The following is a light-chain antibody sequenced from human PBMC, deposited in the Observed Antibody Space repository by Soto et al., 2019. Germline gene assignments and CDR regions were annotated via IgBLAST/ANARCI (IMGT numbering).Light chain of an antibody. CDR2: RND. J-gene: IGLJ1*01. CDR1: SSNIGTYN. Sequence: QSVLTQPPSASGTPGQRVTISCSGRSSNIGTYNVYWYQQLPGTTPRLLIYRNDQRPSGVPDRFSGSKSGTSASLAIDGLRTEDEADYYCSSFRSGSTLFGTGTKLTVL. CDR3: SSFRSGSTL. V-gene: IGLV1-47*01.